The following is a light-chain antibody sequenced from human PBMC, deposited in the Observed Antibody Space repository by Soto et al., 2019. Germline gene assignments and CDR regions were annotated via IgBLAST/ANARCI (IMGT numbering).Light chain of an antibody. CDR2: EVS. V-gene: IGLV2-14*01. CDR1: SSDVGGYNY. J-gene: IGLJ1*01. CDR3: SSYISSTTLSYV. Sequence: QSALTQPASVSGSPGQSITISCTGASSDVGGYNYVSWYQQHPGKAPQLIIYEVSNRLAGVSSRFSGSKSGNTSSLTISVLQREDEADYYCSSYISSTTLSYVFGTGTKATVL.